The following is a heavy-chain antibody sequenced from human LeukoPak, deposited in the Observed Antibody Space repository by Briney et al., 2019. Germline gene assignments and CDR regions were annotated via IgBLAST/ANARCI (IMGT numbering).Heavy chain of an antibody. CDR1: GYTFTSYD. CDR2: MNPNSGNT. V-gene: IGHV1-8*01. D-gene: IGHD3-16*01. Sequence: ASVKVSCKASGYTFTSYDINWVRQATGQGLEWMGWMNPNSGNTGYAQKFQGRVTTTRNTSISTAYMELSSLRSEDTAVYYCARVPTYDSVWGSYRTGFDYWGQGTLVTVSS. J-gene: IGHJ4*02. CDR3: ARVPTYDSVWGSYRTGFDY.